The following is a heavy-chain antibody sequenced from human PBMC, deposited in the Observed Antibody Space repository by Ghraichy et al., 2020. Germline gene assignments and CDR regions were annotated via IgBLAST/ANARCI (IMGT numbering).Heavy chain of an antibody. D-gene: IGHD2-15*01. CDR3: ARGKAISGMGFDS. CDR2: ISASGSP. Sequence: SDTLSLTCSVSGGSFSSHYWSWIRQPPGKGLEWIGHISASGSPNYDPTLNSRVTISVDTSKNQFSLKLNSVSAADTAVYYCARGKAISGMGFDSWGQGTLVTVSS. J-gene: IGHJ4*02. CDR1: GGSFSSHY. V-gene: IGHV4-4*09.